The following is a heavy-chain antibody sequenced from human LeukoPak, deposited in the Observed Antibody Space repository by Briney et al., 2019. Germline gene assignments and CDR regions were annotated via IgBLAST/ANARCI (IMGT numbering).Heavy chain of an antibody. Sequence: GGSLRLSCAASGFSFSDSAVSWVRHSPGEGLQWVSSISNTGGRTYYADSVKGRFTITRHNSRNTVNLQMNSLRAGDTARYYCAKGGQDFDFWRFDLWGQGILVIVSS. V-gene: IGHV3-23*01. CDR1: GFSFSDSA. D-gene: IGHD3-3*01. CDR2: ISNTGGRT. CDR3: AKGGQDFDFWRFDL. J-gene: IGHJ5*02.